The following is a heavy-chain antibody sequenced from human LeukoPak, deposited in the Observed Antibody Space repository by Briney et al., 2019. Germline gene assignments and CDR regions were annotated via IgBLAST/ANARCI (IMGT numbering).Heavy chain of an antibody. V-gene: IGHV3-23*01. Sequence: GGSLRLSCAASGFTFSIYAMSWVRQAPGKGLEWVSAITGSGGTTYYADSVKGRFTISRDNSKNTLYLQMNSLRAEDTAVYYCANPDYYGSGSPRYFQHWGQGTLVTVSS. CDR2: ITGSGGTT. CDR3: ANPDYYGSGSPRYFQH. J-gene: IGHJ1*01. D-gene: IGHD3-10*01. CDR1: GFTFSIYA.